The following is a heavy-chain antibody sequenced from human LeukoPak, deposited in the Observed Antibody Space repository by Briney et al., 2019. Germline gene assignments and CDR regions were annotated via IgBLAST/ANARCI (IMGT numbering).Heavy chain of an antibody. Sequence: GGSLRLSCVASGFTFSNYAMRWVRQAPGKGLEWVSVTSDSGGSTFYADSVKGRFTVSRDNSTNTLLLQMNSLRAEDTAVYYCAKSGDGGRYYFDCWGQGTLVTVSS. CDR2: TSDSGGST. V-gene: IGHV3-23*01. CDR3: AKSGDGGRYYFDC. D-gene: IGHD6-19*01. CDR1: GFTFSNYA. J-gene: IGHJ4*02.